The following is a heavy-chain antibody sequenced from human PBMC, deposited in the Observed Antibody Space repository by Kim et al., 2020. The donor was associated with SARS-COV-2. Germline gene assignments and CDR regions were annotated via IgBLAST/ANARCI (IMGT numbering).Heavy chain of an antibody. J-gene: IGHJ4*02. CDR2: ITGGAIST. CDR3: AKQGSAGTRSNDY. Sequence: GGSLRLSCAASGFTFSTYAMTWVRQAPGKGLEWVSTITGGAISTYYADSVKGRFTISRDNSKNTLYLQMNSLRAEDTAVYYCAKQGSAGTRSNDYCGQGT. V-gene: IGHV3-23*01. CDR1: GFTFSTYA. D-gene: IGHD6-13*01.